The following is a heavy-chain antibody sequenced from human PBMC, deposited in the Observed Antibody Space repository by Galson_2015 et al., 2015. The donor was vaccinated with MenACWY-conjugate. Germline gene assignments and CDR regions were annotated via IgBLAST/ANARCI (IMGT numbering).Heavy chain of an antibody. Sequence: ALRLCCAAAGFTFGSYWMSWGRQAPGKGLEWVANIKQDGSEKYYVDSVKGRFTISRDNAKNSLYLQMNSLRAEDTAVYYCARETTNTAAIAAAAPDYRGQGTLVTVSS. CDR1: GFTFGSYW. CDR2: IKQDGSEK. J-gene: IGHJ4*02. D-gene: IGHD6-13*01. CDR3: ARETTNTAAIAAAAPDY. V-gene: IGHV3-7*03.